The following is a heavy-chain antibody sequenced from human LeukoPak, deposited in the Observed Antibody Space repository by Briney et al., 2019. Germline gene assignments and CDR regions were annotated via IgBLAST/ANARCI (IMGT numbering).Heavy chain of an antibody. CDR2: INPNSGGT. Sequence: ASVKVSCKASGYTFTGYYMHWVRQAPGQGLEWMGWINPNSGGTNYAQKFQGRVTMTRDTSISTAYMELSSLRSEDTAVYYCAAEEYRGYDFLGGFDYWGQGTLVTVSS. V-gene: IGHV1-2*02. CDR3: AAEEYRGYDFLGGFDY. D-gene: IGHD5-12*01. CDR1: GYTFTGYY. J-gene: IGHJ4*02.